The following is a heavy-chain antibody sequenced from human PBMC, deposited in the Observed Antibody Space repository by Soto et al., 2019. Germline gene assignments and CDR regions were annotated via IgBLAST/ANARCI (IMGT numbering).Heavy chain of an antibody. CDR3: ASTTVRGVTSYSYYYGMDV. V-gene: IGHV3-53*01. J-gene: IGHJ6*02. D-gene: IGHD3-10*01. Sequence: GGSLRLSCAASGFTVSSNYMSWVRQAPGKGLEWVSVIYSGGSTYYADSVKGRFTISRDNSKNTLYLQMNSLRAEDTAVYYCASTTVRGVTSYSYYYGMDVWGQGTTVTVSS. CDR1: GFTVSSNY. CDR2: IYSGGST.